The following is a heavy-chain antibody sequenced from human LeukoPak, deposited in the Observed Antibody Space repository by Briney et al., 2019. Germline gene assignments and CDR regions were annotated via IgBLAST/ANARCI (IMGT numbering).Heavy chain of an antibody. CDR3: ARVSAYCTSTSCHDY. CDR1: GYTFTSYG. CDR2: ISAYNGNA. D-gene: IGHD2-2*01. Sequence: ASVKVSCKASGYTFTSYGISWVRQAPGQRLEWMGWISAYNGNADYAQKLQGRVTMTTDTSTSTAYMELRSLRSDDTAIYYCARVSAYCTSTSCHDYWGQGTLVTVSS. J-gene: IGHJ4*02. V-gene: IGHV1-18*01.